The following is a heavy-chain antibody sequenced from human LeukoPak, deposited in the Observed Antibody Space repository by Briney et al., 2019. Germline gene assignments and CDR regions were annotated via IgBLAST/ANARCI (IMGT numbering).Heavy chain of an antibody. V-gene: IGHV1-18*01. Sequence: ASVKVSCKASGGTFSSYAISWVRQAPGQGLEWMGWISGYNDNTHYAKKFQGRVTQTTDTPTSTAYMELRSLRSDDTAVYYCARDGTSTDDYWGQGTLVTVSS. CDR3: ARDGTSTDDY. D-gene: IGHD1-7*01. J-gene: IGHJ4*02. CDR2: ISGYNDNT. CDR1: GGTFSSYA.